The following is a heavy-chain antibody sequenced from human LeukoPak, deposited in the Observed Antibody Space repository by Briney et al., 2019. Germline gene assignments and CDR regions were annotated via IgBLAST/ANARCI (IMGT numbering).Heavy chain of an antibody. CDR3: TRGGGYSYY. CDR1: GFTFSNFE. D-gene: IGHD2-15*01. Sequence: PGGSLRLSCAASGFTFSNFEMNWVRHAPGEGLECVSYISTGVNTINYADSVKGQFTFSRVHPKNTPYRQLNRLRLKYTAVYSVTRGGGYSYYWGQGTLVTVSS. J-gene: IGHJ4*02. CDR2: ISTGVNTI. V-gene: IGHV3-48*03.